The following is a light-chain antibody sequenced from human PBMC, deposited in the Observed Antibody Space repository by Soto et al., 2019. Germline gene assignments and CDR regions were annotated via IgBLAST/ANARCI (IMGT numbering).Light chain of an antibody. Sequence: HSDLTRPAYVSGSPVQAIAITSTGTSSDVGSYNSVSWYQQYPGKAPKLMIHDVNNRPSGISDRFSGSKSGNTASLTISGLQAEDEAAYYCSSFTSSTSYVFGTGTKVTVL. CDR3: SSFTSSTSYV. J-gene: IGLJ1*01. CDR2: DVN. V-gene: IGLV2-14*03. CDR1: SSDVGSYNS.